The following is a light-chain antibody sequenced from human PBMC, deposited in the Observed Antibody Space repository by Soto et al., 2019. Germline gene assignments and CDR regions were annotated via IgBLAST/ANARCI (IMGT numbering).Light chain of an antibody. J-gene: IGLJ3*02. CDR3: GTWDSSLSAGV. CDR2: DNN. V-gene: IGLV1-51*01. CDR1: SSNIGNNY. Sequence: QPVLTHPPSVSAAPGQKVTISSSGSSSNIGNNYVSWYQHPPGTARKLLIYDNNERPSGVPDRFSGSKSGTSDTLGIPGLQTGDEADYYCGTWDSSLSAGVFGGGTKVTVL.